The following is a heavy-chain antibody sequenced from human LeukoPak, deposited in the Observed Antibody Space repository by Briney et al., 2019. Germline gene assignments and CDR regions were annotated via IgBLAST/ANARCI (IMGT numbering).Heavy chain of an antibody. CDR2: IWFDGSDK. V-gene: IGHV3-33*01. D-gene: IGHD3-10*01. CDR1: GFNLTNYA. J-gene: IGHJ6*02. CDR3: ARGGRRGYYYGMDV. Sequence: GGPLRLSCAASGFNLTNYAFYWVRQAPAKGLEWVAVIWFDGSDKYYGDSVKGRFTISRDSSKNTVYLQMNSLRAEDTALYYCARGGRRGYYYGMDVWGQGTTVTVSS.